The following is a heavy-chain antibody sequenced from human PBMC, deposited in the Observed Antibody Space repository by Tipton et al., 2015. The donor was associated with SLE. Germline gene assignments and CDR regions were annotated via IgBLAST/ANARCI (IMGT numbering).Heavy chain of an antibody. CDR2: VSWNNDSI. V-gene: IGHV3-9*01. J-gene: IGHJ3*02. CDR1: GGSFGSYY. Sequence: SLRLSCTLSGGSFGSYYWNWIRQTPGKGLEWVSGVSWNNDSIGYADSVKGRFTISRDNAKNSLYLQMNSLRPEDTAMYYCAKDIYGSGPRNAFDIWGQGTMVTVSS. CDR3: AKDIYGSGPRNAFDI. D-gene: IGHD3-10*01.